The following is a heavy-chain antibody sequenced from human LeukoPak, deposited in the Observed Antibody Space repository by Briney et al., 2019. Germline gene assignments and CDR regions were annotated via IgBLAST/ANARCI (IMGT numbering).Heavy chain of an antibody. D-gene: IGHD3-22*01. Sequence: PGGSLRLSCAASGFTFSSYAMSWVRQAPGKGLEWVSAISGSGGSTYYADSVKGRFTISRDNSKNTLYLQMNSLRAEDTAVYYCAKDAPVGYYYDTSGLPDWGQGTLVTVSS. CDR2: ISGSGGST. CDR1: GFTFSSYA. V-gene: IGHV3-23*01. J-gene: IGHJ4*02. CDR3: AKDAPVGYYYDTSGLPD.